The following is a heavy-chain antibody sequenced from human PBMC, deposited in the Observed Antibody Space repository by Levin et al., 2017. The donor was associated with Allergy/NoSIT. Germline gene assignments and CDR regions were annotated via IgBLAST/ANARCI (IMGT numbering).Heavy chain of an antibody. CDR2: IYYSGST. D-gene: IGHD6-13*01. CDR3: ARTQGGYSSSWSVMDV. Sequence: SETLSLTCTVSGGSISSGSYYWGWIRQPPGKGLEWIGSIYYSGSTYYNPSLKSRVTISVDTSKNQFSLKLSSVTAADTAVYYCARTQGGYSSSWSVMDVWGEGTTVTVSS. J-gene: IGHJ6*03. V-gene: IGHV4-39*01. CDR1: GGSISSGSYY.